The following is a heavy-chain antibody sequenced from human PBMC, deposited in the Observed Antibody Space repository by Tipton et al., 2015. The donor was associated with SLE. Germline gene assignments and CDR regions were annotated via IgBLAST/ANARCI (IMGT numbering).Heavy chain of an antibody. CDR2: VYYSGYT. CDR3: ARGNYASESYYRLYMDV. Sequence: TLSLTCTVSGGSIRSSNYYWGWIRQPPGKGLEWIGSVYYSGYTFYNPSLKSRVTISGDTSKNQFSLRVSSVTAADTAVYYCARGNYASESYYRLYMDVWGQGTLVTVSS. CDR1: GGSIRSSNYY. V-gene: IGHV4-39*07. J-gene: IGHJ4*02. D-gene: IGHD3-10*01.